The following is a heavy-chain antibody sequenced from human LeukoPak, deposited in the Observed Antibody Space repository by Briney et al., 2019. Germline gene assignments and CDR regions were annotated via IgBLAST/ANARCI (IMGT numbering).Heavy chain of an antibody. CDR3: AKLGGKTAYGDEYYGMDV. CDR1: ELHG. V-gene: IGHV3-23*01. Sequence: GGALELTRSASELHGMTLVRPGPGKGLEVVSAINRSGGSTYYADSVKGRFTISRDKSNNTLYLQMNSLRPEDTAVYYCAKLGGKTAYGDEYYGMDVWGQGTTVTVSS. J-gene: IGHJ6*02. D-gene: IGHD4-17*01. CDR2: INRSGGST.